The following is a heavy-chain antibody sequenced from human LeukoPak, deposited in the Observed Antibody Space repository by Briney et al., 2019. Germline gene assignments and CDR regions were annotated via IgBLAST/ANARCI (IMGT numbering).Heavy chain of an antibody. Sequence: SETLSLTCTVSGGSISSSSYYWGWIRQPPGKGLEWIGSIYYSGSTYYNPSLKSRVTISVDTSKNQFSLKLSSVTAADTAVYYCARAKTRVNFDYWGQGTLVTVSS. D-gene: IGHD4-11*01. V-gene: IGHV4-39*01. CDR2: IYYSGST. J-gene: IGHJ4*02. CDR3: ARAKTRVNFDY. CDR1: GGSISSSSYY.